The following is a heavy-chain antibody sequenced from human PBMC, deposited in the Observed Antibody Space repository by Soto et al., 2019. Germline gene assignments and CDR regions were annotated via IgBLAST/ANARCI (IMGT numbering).Heavy chain of an antibody. D-gene: IGHD3-16*01. Sequence: EVQLVESGGGLVLPGGSLRLSCAASGFTFSRYWMHWVRQAPGKGLVWVSRISSYGSDTHYADSVKGRFTISRDNAKNTLYLQINSLRADDTAVYYCASNYAYAEGYYWYGIEVWGQGTTVTVSS. CDR3: ASNYAYAEGYYWYGIEV. CDR2: ISSYGSDT. V-gene: IGHV3-74*01. J-gene: IGHJ6*02. CDR1: GFTFSRYW.